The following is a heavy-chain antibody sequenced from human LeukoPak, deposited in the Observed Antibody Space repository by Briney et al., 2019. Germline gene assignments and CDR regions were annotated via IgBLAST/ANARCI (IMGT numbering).Heavy chain of an antibody. CDR2: IYYSGST. V-gene: IGHV4-31*03. CDR1: GGSIISGGYD. CDR3: ARVPEGGGWIKAYYFDY. D-gene: IGHD2-2*03. J-gene: IGHJ4*02. Sequence: SQTLSFTCTVSGGSIISGGYDWSWIRQHPGKGLEWIGYIYYSGSTYYTPYLKTRVTISVDTSKNQYSLKLSSVTAADTAVYYCARVPEGGGWIKAYYFDYWGQGTLVTVSS.